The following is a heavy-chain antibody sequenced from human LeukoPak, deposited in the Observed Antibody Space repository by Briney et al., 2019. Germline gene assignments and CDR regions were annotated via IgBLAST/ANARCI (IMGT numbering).Heavy chain of an antibody. CDR2: ISWNSGSI. CDR1: GFTFDDYA. J-gene: IGHJ4*02. V-gene: IGHV3-9*01. D-gene: IGHD2-8*01. Sequence: PGGSLRLSCAASGFTFDDYAMHWVRQAPGKGLEWVSGISWNSGSIGYADSVKGRFTISRDNAKNSLYLQMNSLRAEDTALYYCAKDIGSSGVFDYWGQGTLVTVSS. CDR3: AKDIGSSGVFDY.